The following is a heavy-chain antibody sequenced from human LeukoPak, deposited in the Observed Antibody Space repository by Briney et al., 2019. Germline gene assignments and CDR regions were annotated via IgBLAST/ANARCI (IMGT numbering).Heavy chain of an antibody. Sequence: PGGSLRLSCAASGFTFSNYATSWVRQAPGKGLEWVSSISASGGSTYFADSVRGRFSISRDNPKATLYLQMNSLRAEDPAIYYCAKGGGASVSSYCTSITCRRFDPWGQGTLVTVSS. J-gene: IGHJ5*02. CDR2: ISASGGST. CDR3: AKGGGASVSSYCTSITCRRFDP. D-gene: IGHD2-2*01. V-gene: IGHV3-23*01. CDR1: GFTFSNYA.